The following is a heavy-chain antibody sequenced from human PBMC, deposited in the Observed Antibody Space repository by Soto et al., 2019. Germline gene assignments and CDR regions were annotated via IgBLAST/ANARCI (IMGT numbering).Heavy chain of an antibody. Sequence: PSETLSLTCAVSGGSISNSRYYWAWIRQPPGKGLEWIGSIYHTGNTCYNPSLRSRVTISVDTSKNQFSLKLTSVTAADTAVYYCARDYYDSSDYTTNWFDPWGQGTLVT. CDR2: IYHTGNT. CDR1: GGSISNSRYY. V-gene: IGHV4-39*01. J-gene: IGHJ5*02. D-gene: IGHD3-22*01. CDR3: ARDYYDSSDYTTNWFDP.